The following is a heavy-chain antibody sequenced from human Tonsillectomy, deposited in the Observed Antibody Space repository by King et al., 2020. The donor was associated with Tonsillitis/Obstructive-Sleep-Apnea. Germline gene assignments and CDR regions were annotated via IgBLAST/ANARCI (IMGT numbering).Heavy chain of an antibody. D-gene: IGHD3-16*02. J-gene: IGHJ3*02. V-gene: IGHV3-33*01. CDR3: ARDPTDDYIWGSYRPAFDI. CDR1: GFTFSSYC. Sequence: QLVQSGGGVVQPGRSLRLSWAASGFTFSSYCMHWVRQAPGQGLAWVAVILKYGSNKYHADSVKGRFTISRDNSNNTLYLHMNSLRAEATAVYYWARDPTDDYIWGSYRPAFDIWGQGTMVTVSS. CDR2: ILKYGSNK.